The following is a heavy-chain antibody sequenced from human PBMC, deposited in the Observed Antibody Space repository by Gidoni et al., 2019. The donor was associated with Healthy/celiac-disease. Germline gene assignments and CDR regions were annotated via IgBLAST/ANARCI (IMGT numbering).Heavy chain of an antibody. V-gene: IGHV4-59*01. CDR3: ARIGIVATINYYYYGMDV. CDR2: IYYSGST. J-gene: IGHJ6*02. D-gene: IGHD5-12*01. CDR1: GGSISSYY. Sequence: QVQLQESGPGLVKPSETLSLTCTVSGGSISSYYWSWIRQPPGKGLEWIGYIYYSGSTNYNPSLKSRVTISVDTSKNQFSLKLSSVTAADTAVYYCARIGIVATINYYYYGMDVWGQGTTVTVSS.